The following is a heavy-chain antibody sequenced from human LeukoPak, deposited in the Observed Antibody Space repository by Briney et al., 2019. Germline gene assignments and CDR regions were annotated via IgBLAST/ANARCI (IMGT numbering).Heavy chain of an antibody. D-gene: IGHD3-22*01. J-gene: IGHJ3*02. CDR3: ARESPSPGYYYDREGAFDI. V-gene: IGHV4-59*01. CDR1: GGSTSSYY. Sequence: SQTLSLTCTVSGGSTSSYYWSWIRQPPGKGLEWIGYIYYSGSTNYNPSLKSRVTISVDTSKNQFSLKLSSVTAADTAVYYCARESPSPGYYYDREGAFDIWGQGTMVTVSS. CDR2: IYYSGST.